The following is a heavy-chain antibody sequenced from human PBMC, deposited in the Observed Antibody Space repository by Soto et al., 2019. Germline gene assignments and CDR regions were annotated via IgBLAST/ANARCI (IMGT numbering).Heavy chain of an antibody. CDR1: GFTFSSYW. J-gene: IGHJ4*02. V-gene: IGHV3-7*01. D-gene: IGHD6-13*01. CDR3: AREKMGIAAAGTFDY. Sequence: PGGSLRLSCAASGFTFSSYWMSWVRQAPGKGLEWVANIKQDGSEKYYVDSVKGRFTISRDNAKNSLYLQMNSLRAEDTAVYYCAREKMGIAAAGTFDYWGQGTLVTVS. CDR2: IKQDGSEK.